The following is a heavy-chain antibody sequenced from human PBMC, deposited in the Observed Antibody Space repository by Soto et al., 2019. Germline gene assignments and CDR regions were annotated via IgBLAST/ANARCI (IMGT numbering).Heavy chain of an antibody. D-gene: IGHD3-22*01. V-gene: IGHV3-23*01. Sequence: GGSLRLSCAASGFTFSSYAMSWVRQAPGKGLEWVSAISGSGGSTYYADSVKGRFTISRDNSKNTLYLQMNSLRAEDTAVYYCAKGGGYYDGSGYYPPFDYWGPRTLLTVS. CDR2: ISGSGGST. J-gene: IGHJ4*02. CDR3: AKGGGYYDGSGYYPPFDY. CDR1: GFTFSSYA.